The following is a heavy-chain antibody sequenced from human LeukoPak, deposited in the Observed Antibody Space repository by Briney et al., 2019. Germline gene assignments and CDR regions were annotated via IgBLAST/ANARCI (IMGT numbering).Heavy chain of an antibody. Sequence: GGSLRLSCAASGFTFTRYSMNWVRQAPGKGLEWVSSISSSSIYIYYADSVKGRFTISRDNAKNSLYLQMNSLRAEDTAVYYCARCSSWCLFDYWGQGTLVTVSS. J-gene: IGHJ4*02. CDR3: ARCSSWCLFDY. V-gene: IGHV3-21*01. CDR1: GFTFTRYS. CDR2: ISSSSIYI. D-gene: IGHD6-13*01.